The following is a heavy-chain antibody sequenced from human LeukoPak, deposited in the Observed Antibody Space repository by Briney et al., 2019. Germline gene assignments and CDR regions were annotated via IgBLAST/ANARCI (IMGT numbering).Heavy chain of an antibody. CDR3: AKEGSAIFNY. V-gene: IGHV3-7*01. J-gene: IGHJ4*02. CDR1: GFSISNSW. Sequence: PGGSLRLSCTASGFSISNSWMSWLRQAPGKGLEWVANIKQDGSDKYYVDSVKGRFTISRDNAKNSLYLQMNSLRAEDTAVYYCAKEGSAIFNYWGQGTLVTVSS. D-gene: IGHD2-2*01. CDR2: IKQDGSDK.